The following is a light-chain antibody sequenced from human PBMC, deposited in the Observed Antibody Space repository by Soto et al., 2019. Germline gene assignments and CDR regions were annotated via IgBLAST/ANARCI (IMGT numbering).Light chain of an antibody. Sequence: EIVLTQSPGTRSLSPGERATLSCRASQSVSSSYLAWYQQKPGQAPRLLIYGASSRATGIPDRFSGSGSGTDFTLTISRLEPEDSAVYYCQQYGSSGTFGQGTKLEIK. CDR3: QQYGSSGT. J-gene: IGKJ2*01. CDR1: QSVSSSY. CDR2: GAS. V-gene: IGKV3-20*01.